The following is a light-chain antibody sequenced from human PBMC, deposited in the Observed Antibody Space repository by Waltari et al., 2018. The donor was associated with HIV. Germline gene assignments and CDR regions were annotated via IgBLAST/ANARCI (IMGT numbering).Light chain of an antibody. J-gene: IGLJ3*02. V-gene: IGLV3-1*01. Sequence: SYELIQPPSVSVSPGQTATITCSGDELGTVYASWYQKKPGQSPLLIIYEDTRRPSGIPERFSGSSSGNTAPLTISGTQPLDEADYYCQGWLSGTAVFGGGTTLTVL. CDR2: EDT. CDR1: ELGTVY. CDR3: QGWLSGTAV.